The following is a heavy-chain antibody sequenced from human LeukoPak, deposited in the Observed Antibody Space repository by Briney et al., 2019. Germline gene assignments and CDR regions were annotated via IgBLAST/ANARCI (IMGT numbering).Heavy chain of an antibody. CDR1: GGTFSSYA. CDR3: NYYYGSGSYFQHYFDY. Sequence: GASVKVSCKASGGTFSSYAISWVRQAPGQGLEWMGGIIPIFGTANYAQKFQGRVTITADESTSTAYMELSSLRSEDTAVYYCNYYYGSGSYFQHYFDYWGQGTLVTVSS. CDR2: IIPIFGTA. J-gene: IGHJ4*02. V-gene: IGHV1-69*13. D-gene: IGHD3-10*01.